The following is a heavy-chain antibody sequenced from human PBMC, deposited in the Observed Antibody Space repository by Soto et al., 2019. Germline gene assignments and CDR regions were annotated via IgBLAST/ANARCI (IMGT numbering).Heavy chain of an antibody. Sequence: QVQLQESGPELVKPSETLSLTCTVSGGSIRSYYWSWIRQPPGKGLEWIGSIYYSGSTNYKPSLKXRXTXXVDTSKNQFSPKLNSVTAADTAVYYCARQGGWFDPWGQGTLVTVSS. CDR3: ARQGGWFDP. D-gene: IGHD1-26*01. V-gene: IGHV4-59*08. J-gene: IGHJ5*02. CDR1: GGSIRSYY. CDR2: IYYSGST.